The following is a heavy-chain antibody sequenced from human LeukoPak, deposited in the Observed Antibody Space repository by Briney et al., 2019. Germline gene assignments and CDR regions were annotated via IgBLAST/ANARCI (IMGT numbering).Heavy chain of an antibody. CDR2: INTDGSST. V-gene: IGHV3-74*01. D-gene: IGHD5-18*01. Sequence: GGSLRLSCAASGFTFSSYWMHWVRQAPGKGLVWVSRINTDGSSTSYADSVKGRFTISRDNAKNSLYLQMNSLRAEDTAVYYCARDGTAMVLYYYMDVWGKGTTVTVSS. CDR3: ARDGTAMVLYYYMDV. CDR1: GFTFSSYW. J-gene: IGHJ6*03.